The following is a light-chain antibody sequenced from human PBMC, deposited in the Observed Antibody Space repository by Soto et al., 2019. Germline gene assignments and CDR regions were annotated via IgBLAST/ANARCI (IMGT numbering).Light chain of an antibody. Sequence: QSVLTQPPSSSGTPGQRVTISCSGSSSNIGSNTVNWYQQVPGTAPKLLIYSNNQRPSGVPDLFSGSKSGTSASLAISGLHSEDEADYDCASWDATRTGLFGGGTKLTVL. CDR3: ASWDATRTGL. V-gene: IGLV1-44*01. CDR1: SSNIGSNT. CDR2: SNN. J-gene: IGLJ2*01.